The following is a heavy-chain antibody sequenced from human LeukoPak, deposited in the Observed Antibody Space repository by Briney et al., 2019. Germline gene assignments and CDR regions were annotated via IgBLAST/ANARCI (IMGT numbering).Heavy chain of an antibody. D-gene: IGHD2-15*01. CDR3: ARGRYCSADICSGGDAFDI. J-gene: IGHJ3*02. CDR2: IYTRGST. Sequence: PSETLSLPCTVSGGSINNYYWSWIRQPAGKGLEWIGRIYTRGSTNYNPSLKSRVTMSVDTPKNQFSLKLSSVTAADTAVYYCARGRYCSADICSGGDAFDIWGQGTMVSVSS. V-gene: IGHV4-4*07. CDR1: GGSINNYY.